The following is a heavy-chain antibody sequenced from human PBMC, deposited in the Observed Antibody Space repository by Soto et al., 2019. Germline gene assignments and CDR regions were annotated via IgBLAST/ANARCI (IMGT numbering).Heavy chain of an antibody. V-gene: IGHV1-3*01. CDR2: INAGNGNT. CDR3: ARGGYDFWSGYEYNWFDP. CDR1: GYTFTSYA. J-gene: IGHJ5*02. Sequence: ASVKVSCKASGYTFTSYAMHWVRQAPGQRLEWMGWINAGNGNTKYSQKNQGRVTITRDTSASTAYMEMSSLRSEDTALYYCARGGYDFWSGYEYNWFDPWGQGTLVTVSS. D-gene: IGHD3-3*01.